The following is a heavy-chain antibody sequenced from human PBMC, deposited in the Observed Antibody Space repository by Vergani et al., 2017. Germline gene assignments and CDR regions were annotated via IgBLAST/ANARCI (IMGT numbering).Heavy chain of an antibody. CDR3: AKEGGGYCRGGTCYPEY. V-gene: IGHV3-30*02. J-gene: IGHJ4*02. CDR1: GFTFNSYG. D-gene: IGHD2-15*01. CDR2: IRSDESRR. Sequence: VQLLESGGDLVQPGGSLRLSCAASGFTFNSYGMHWVRQAPGKGLEWVASIRSDESRRYYGDSMAGPFTISRDNSKNTLYLQMKSLRPEDTAVYYCAKEGGGYCRGGTCYPEYWGQGTLVIVSS.